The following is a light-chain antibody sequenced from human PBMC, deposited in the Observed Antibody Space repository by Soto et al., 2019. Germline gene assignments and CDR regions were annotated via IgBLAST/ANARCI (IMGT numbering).Light chain of an antibody. CDR3: QQYSSLPHT. V-gene: IGKV3-15*01. Sequence: EIVMTQSPATLSVSPGEGATLSCRASLSVSSNLAWYQQQPGQAPRLLIHGASTRATGVPARFSGSGFGTEFSLTISSLQSEDFAVYYCQQYSSLPHTFGQGTKLEVK. CDR1: LSVSSN. J-gene: IGKJ2*01. CDR2: GAS.